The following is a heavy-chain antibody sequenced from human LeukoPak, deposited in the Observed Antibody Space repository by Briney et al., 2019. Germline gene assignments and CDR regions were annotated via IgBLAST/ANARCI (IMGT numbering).Heavy chain of an antibody. Sequence: SGTLSLTCTVSGGSISSYYWSWIRQPPGKGLEWIGYIYYSGSTNYNPSLKSRVTISVDTSKNQFSLKLSSVTAADTAVYYCARHPEGMDVWGQGTTVTVSS. J-gene: IGHJ6*02. V-gene: IGHV4-59*08. CDR2: IYYSGST. CDR3: ARHPEGMDV. CDR1: GGSISSYY.